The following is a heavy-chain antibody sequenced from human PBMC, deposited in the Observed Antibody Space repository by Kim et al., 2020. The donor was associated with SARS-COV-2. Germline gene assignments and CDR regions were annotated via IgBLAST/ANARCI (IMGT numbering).Heavy chain of an antibody. CDR3: VRANVGDCNGGTCPCFDY. CDR2: TRNKAKGYTT. CDR1: GFTFSGHY. D-gene: IGHD2-15*01. Sequence: GGSLRLSCAASGFTFSGHYMDWVRQAPGKGLEWVGSTRNKAKGYTTEYSASVKVRFTIYNDDSKKSLYLQMNRLETADAAEYYCVRANVGDCNGGTCPCFDYWGQGTLVTVSS. J-gene: IGHJ4*02. V-gene: IGHV3-72*01.